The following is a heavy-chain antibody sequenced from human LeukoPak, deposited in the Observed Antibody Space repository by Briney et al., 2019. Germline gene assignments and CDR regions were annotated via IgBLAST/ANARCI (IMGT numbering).Heavy chain of an antibody. V-gene: IGHV1-8*01. Sequence: ASVKVSCKASGYTFTSYDINWVRQATGQGLEWMGWMNPNSGNTGYAQKFQGRVTMTRNTSISTAYMELSSLRSEDTAVYYCARGRETVPLYYYGSGSYIPWGQGTLVTVSS. CDR1: GYTFTSYD. D-gene: IGHD3-10*01. CDR2: MNPNSGNT. J-gene: IGHJ5*02. CDR3: ARGRETVPLYYYGSGSYIP.